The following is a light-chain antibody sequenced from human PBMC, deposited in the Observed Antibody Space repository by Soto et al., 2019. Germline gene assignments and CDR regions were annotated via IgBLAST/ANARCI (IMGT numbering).Light chain of an antibody. Sequence: DIQMTQSPSTLSASVGDRVTITCRASQSITSWLAWYQQKPGKAPNLLIYKASSLESGVPSRFSGSGSGTEFTLTISSLQPADFATYYCQQYNNYSWTFGQGTKLEIK. CDR3: QQYNNYSWT. CDR1: QSITSW. J-gene: IGKJ2*02. V-gene: IGKV1-5*03. CDR2: KAS.